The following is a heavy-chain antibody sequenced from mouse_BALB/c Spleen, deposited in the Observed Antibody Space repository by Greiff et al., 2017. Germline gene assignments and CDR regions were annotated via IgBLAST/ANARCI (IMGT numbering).Heavy chain of an antibody. CDR2: IDPANGNT. CDR1: GFNIKDTY. D-gene: IGHD2-14*01. Sequence: VQLQQSGAELVKPGASVKLSCTASGFNIKDTYMHWVKQRPEQGLEWIGRIDPANGNTKYDPKFQGKATITADTSSNTAYLQLSSLTSEDTAVYYCASGRDDDYWGQGTTLTVSS. J-gene: IGHJ2*01. V-gene: IGHV14-3*02. CDR3: ASGRDDDY.